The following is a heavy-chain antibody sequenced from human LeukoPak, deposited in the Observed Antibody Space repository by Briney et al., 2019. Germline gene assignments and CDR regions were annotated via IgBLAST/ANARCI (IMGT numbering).Heavy chain of an antibody. Sequence: ASVKVSCKASGYTFTSYGISWVRQAPGQGLEWMGWISGYNGNTNYAQKFQGRATMTTDTSTSTAYMELRSLRSDDTAVYYCARATVVVVVNWFDPWGQGTLVTVSS. CDR3: ARATVVVVVNWFDP. V-gene: IGHV1-18*01. J-gene: IGHJ5*02. CDR1: GYTFTSYG. CDR2: ISGYNGNT. D-gene: IGHD3-22*01.